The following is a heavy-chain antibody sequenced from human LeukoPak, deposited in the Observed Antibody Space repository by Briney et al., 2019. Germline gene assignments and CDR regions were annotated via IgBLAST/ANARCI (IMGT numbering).Heavy chain of an antibody. CDR2: IIPIFGTA. CDR1: GGTFSSYA. CDR3: ARGGKGQLVRFDP. Sequence: SVKVSCKASGGTFSSYAISWVRQAPGQGLEWMGGIIPIFGTANYAQKFQGRVTITADEPTSTAYMELSSLRSEDTAVYYCARGGKGQLVRFDPWGQGTLVTVSS. D-gene: IGHD6-6*01. J-gene: IGHJ5*02. V-gene: IGHV1-69*01.